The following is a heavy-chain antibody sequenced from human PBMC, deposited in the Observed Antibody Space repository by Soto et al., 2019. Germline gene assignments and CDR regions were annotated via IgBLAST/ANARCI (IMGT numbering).Heavy chain of an antibody. Sequence: EVQLLESGGGLVQPGGSLRLSCAASGFTFSSYAMSWVRQAPGKGLEWVSVIGGSGGSTYYADSVKGRFTVSRDNSKKTMSLQMNSLRAEDTAVYYCAKGSGDSGGYYWDRIDYWGQGTLVTVSS. D-gene: IGHD3-22*01. CDR1: GFTFSSYA. V-gene: IGHV3-23*01. J-gene: IGHJ4*02. CDR3: AKGSGDSGGYYWDRIDY. CDR2: IGGSGGST.